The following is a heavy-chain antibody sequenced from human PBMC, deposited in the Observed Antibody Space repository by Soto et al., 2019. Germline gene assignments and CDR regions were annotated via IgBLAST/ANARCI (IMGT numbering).Heavy chain of an antibody. CDR2: ISWNGGGI. D-gene: IGHD3-22*01. Sequence: EGQLVNSGGGLVQPGRSLRLSCATSGFNFDDYAMHWVRQAPGKGLEWVSSISWNGGGIAYADSVKGRVTISRDNAKNSLFLQMNNLRAEDTAVYFCARIRATDYEIDYWGQGTLVTVSS. V-gene: IGHV3-9*01. J-gene: IGHJ4*02. CDR3: ARIRATDYEIDY. CDR1: GFNFDDYA.